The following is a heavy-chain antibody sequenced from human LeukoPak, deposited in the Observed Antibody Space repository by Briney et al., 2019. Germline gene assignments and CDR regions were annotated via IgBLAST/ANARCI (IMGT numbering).Heavy chain of an antibody. D-gene: IGHD3-22*01. CDR2: ISYDGSNK. J-gene: IGHJ3*02. CDR1: GFTFSTYT. V-gene: IGHV3-30-3*01. CDR3: ASSEDYYYGSNDAFDI. Sequence: PGGSLRLSCAASGFTFSTYTMHWVRQAPGKGLEWVAVISYDGSNKYYADSVKGRFTISRDNAKNSLYLQMNSLRAEDTAVYYCASSEDYYYGSNDAFDIWGQGTMVTVSS.